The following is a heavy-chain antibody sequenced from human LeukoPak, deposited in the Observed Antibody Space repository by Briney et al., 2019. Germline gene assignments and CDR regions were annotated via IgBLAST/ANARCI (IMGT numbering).Heavy chain of an antibody. CDR3: ARDSQSGSPAFDI. J-gene: IGHJ3*02. CDR2: ISYDGSNK. V-gene: IGHV3-30*01. Sequence: PGRSLRLSCAASGFTFSSYAMHWVRQAPGKGLEWVAVISYDGSNKYYADSVKGRFTISRDNSKNTLYLQMNSLRAEDTAVYYCARDSQSGSPAFDIWGQGTMVTVSS. D-gene: IGHD3-3*01. CDR1: GFTFSSYA.